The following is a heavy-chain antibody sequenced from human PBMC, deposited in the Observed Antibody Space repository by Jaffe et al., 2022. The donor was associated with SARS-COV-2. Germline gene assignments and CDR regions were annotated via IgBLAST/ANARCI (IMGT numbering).Heavy chain of an antibody. CDR3: ASFDHGLYYLDF. J-gene: IGHJ4*02. D-gene: IGHD3-10*01. Sequence: QVQLQESGPGLVKPSGTLSLTCAVSGGSISSSNWWSWVRQPPGKGLEWVGQIYHSGSTNYNPSLAGRVTISVDKSKNQFSLKLSSVTAADTAVYYCASFDHGLYYLDFWGQGTLVTVSS. CDR2: IYHSGST. CDR1: GGSISSSNW. V-gene: IGHV4-4*02.